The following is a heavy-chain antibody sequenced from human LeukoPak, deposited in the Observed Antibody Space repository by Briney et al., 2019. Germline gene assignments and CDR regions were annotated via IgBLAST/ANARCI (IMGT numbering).Heavy chain of an antibody. J-gene: IGHJ2*01. Sequence: SETLSLTCTVSGGSISSYYWSWIRQPPGKGLEWIGYIYYSGSTNYNPSLKSRVTMSVDASKNQFSLIMISVTAADTAVYYCARDRGINGATWYFDLWGRGTLVTVSS. V-gene: IGHV4-59*12. D-gene: IGHD3-10*01. CDR2: IYYSGST. CDR3: ARDRGINGATWYFDL. CDR1: GGSISSYY.